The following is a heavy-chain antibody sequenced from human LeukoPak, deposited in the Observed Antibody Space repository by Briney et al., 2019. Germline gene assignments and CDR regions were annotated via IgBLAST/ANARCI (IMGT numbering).Heavy chain of an antibody. D-gene: IGHD4-17*01. V-gene: IGHV4-61*02. CDR1: GGSISSGSYY. CDR2: IYTSGST. CDR3: ARGNDSGDYWVSDNWFDP. J-gene: IGHJ5*02. Sequence: PSETLSLTCTVSGGSISSGSYYWSWIRQPAGKGLEWIGRIYTSGSTNYTPSLKSRVTISVDKSKNPFSLKLSSVTAADTAVYYCARGNDSGDYWVSDNWFDPWGQGTLVTVSS.